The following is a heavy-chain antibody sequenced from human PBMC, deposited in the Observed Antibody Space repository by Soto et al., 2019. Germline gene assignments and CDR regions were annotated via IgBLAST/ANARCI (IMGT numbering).Heavy chain of an antibody. D-gene: IGHD3-22*01. J-gene: IGHJ4*01. Sequence: LRLSCAASGFTFSNAWINWVRQAPGKGLEWVGRVKSKNDGGTTDFAAPVKGRFAISRDDSKNMVYLEMNSLQTEDTAIYYCTTDSYITSIIVRFDYWGHGTLVTVSS. CDR3: TTDSYITSIIVRFDY. CDR2: VKSKNDGGTT. CDR1: GFTFSNAW. V-gene: IGHV3-15*07.